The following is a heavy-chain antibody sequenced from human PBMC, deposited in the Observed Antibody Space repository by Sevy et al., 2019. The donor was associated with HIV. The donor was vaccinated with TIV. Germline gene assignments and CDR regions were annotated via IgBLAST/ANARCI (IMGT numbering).Heavy chain of an antibody. CDR2: INTSGST. J-gene: IGHJ4*02. CDR3: ARSNWVTATNGFSKSYYFDY. CDR1: GDSFSSYF. D-gene: IGHD7-27*01. Sequence: SETLSLTCTVSGDSFSSYFWAWIRQPAGEGLEWIGRINTSGSTNYNPSLKSRVTMSVDRSKSQFSLKVTSLTAADTAIYFCARSNWVTATNGFSKSYYFDYWGQGSLVTVSS. V-gene: IGHV4-4*07.